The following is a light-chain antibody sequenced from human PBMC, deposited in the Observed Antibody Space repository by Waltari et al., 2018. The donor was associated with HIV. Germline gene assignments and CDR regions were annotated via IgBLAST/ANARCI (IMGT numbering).Light chain of an antibody. V-gene: IGLV2-8*01. CDR2: EVN. J-gene: IGLJ1*01. CDR1: SSDVAGHNY. CDR3: SSYAGTRYV. Sequence: QSALTQPPSASGSPAQSVTISCTGTSSDVAGHNYVSWYQQHPGKAPKLIIYEVNKRPSGVPDRFSGSKSGNTASLTVSGLQAEDEADYYCSSYAGTRYVFGTGTKVTVL.